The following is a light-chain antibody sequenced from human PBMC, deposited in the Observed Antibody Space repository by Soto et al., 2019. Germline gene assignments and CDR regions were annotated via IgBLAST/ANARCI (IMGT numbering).Light chain of an antibody. V-gene: IGLV2-14*01. CDR3: ASYTCSSTVV. J-gene: IGLJ2*01. Sequence: QSALTQPASVSGSPGQSITISCTGTSSDIGGYDYVSWYQQRPGKAPKLIIYEVSNRPSEISNRFSGSKSGNTASLTISGLQAEDEADYFCASYTCSSTVVFGGGTKLTVL. CDR1: SSDIGGYDY. CDR2: EVS.